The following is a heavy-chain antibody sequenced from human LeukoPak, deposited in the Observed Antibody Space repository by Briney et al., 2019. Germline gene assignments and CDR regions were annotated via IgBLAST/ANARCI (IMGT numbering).Heavy chain of an antibody. J-gene: IGHJ4*02. Sequence: GGSLRLSCAASGFTFSSYSMNWVRQAPGKGLEWVSYISSASSSIYYADSVKGRFTISRDNAKNSLFLQMNSLRAEDTAVYYCARLPAYCSSTSCYYDYWGQGTLVTVSS. V-gene: IGHV3-48*04. CDR3: ARLPAYCSSTSCYYDY. CDR2: ISSASSSI. D-gene: IGHD2-2*01. CDR1: GFTFSSYS.